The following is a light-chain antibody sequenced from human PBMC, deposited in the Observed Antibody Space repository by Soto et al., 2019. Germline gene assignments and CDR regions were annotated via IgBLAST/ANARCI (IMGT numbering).Light chain of an antibody. J-gene: IGKJ2*01. V-gene: IGKV1-27*01. CDR3: QKENSAPHT. CDR2: AAS. CDR1: QGISNY. Sequence: DLQMTQSPSSLSASVGDRVTITCRASQGISNYLAWYQQKPGKVPKLLIYAASTLQSGFPSRFSGSGSGKDVALTIRSLEPAEVANYYCQKENSAPHTFGQGTKLEIK.